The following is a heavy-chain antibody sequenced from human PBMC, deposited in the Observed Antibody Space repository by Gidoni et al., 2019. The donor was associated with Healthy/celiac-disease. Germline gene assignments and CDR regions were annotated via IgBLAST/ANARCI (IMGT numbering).Heavy chain of an antibody. V-gene: IGHV3-30*18. J-gene: IGHJ4*02. Sequence: QVQLVESGGGVVQPGRSLRLSCAASGFTFSSYGMHWVRQAQGKGLERVAVISYNGSNKYYADSVKGRFTISRDNSKNTLYLQMNSLRAEDTAVYYCAKGIAALDNYWGQGTLVTVSS. CDR3: AKGIAALDNY. CDR2: ISYNGSNK. CDR1: GFTFSSYG. D-gene: IGHD6-6*01.